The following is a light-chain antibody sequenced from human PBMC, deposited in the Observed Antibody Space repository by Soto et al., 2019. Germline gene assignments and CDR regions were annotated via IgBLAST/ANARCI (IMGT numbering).Light chain of an antibody. J-gene: IGLJ1*01. CDR2: SNN. CDR1: SSNIGSNY. CDR3: AAWDDSLSGSDV. V-gene: IGLV1-47*02. Sequence: QSVLTQPPSESGTPGQRVTISCSGSSSNIGSNYVYWYQQLPGTAPKLLIYSNNQRPSGVPDRFSGSKSGTSASLAISGLRSEDEADYYCAAWDDSLSGSDVFGTGTKVTVL.